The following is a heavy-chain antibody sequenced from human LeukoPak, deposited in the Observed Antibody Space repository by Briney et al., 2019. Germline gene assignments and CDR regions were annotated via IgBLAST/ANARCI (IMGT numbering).Heavy chain of an antibody. CDR1: GFTVSSNY. CDR3: ARELHYYYYGMDV. J-gene: IGHJ6*02. D-gene: IGHD1-26*01. CDR2: IYSGGST. V-gene: IGHV3-66*01. Sequence: PGGSLRLSCAASGFTVSSNYMSWVRQAPGKGLEWVSVIYSGGSTYYADSVKGRFTISRDNSENTLYLQMNSLRAEDTAVYYCARELHYYYYGMDVWGQGTTVTVSS.